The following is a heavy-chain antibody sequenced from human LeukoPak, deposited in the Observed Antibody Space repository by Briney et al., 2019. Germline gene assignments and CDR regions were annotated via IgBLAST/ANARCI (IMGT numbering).Heavy chain of an antibody. CDR3: ARSRVTMIVVFDY. J-gene: IGHJ4*02. D-gene: IGHD3-22*01. CDR2: ISYDGSNK. V-gene: IGHV3-30-3*01. CDR1: GFTFSSYA. Sequence: GGSLRLSCAASGFTFSSYAMSWVRQAPGKGLEWVAVISYDGSNKYYADSVKGRFTISRDNSKNTLYLQMNSLRAEDTAVYYCARSRVTMIVVFDYWGQGTLVTVSS.